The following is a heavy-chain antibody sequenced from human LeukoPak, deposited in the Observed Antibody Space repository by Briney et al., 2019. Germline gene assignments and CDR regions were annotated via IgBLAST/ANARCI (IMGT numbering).Heavy chain of an antibody. CDR3: ARHRTYYYGSGGPDY. V-gene: IGHV4-34*01. CDR1: GGSFSGYY. Sequence: SETLSLTCAVYGGSFSGYYWSWIRQPPGKGLEWIGEIKHSGSTNYNPSLKSRVTISVDTSRNQFSLKLSSVTAADTAVYYCARHRTYYYGSGGPDYWGQGTLVTVSS. D-gene: IGHD3-10*01. J-gene: IGHJ4*02. CDR2: IKHSGST.